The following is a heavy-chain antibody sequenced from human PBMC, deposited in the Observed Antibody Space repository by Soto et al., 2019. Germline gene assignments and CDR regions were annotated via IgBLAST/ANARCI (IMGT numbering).Heavy chain of an antibody. D-gene: IGHD3-16*01. CDR1: GGSISSGDYY. Sequence: QVQLQESGPGLVKPSQTLSLTCTVSGGSISSGDYYWNWMRQPPGKGLEWIGFIFNTGSTYYNPSLKSRLTISVDMSKNQFSLRLTSVTAADTAVYYCARNDYDYVWESPGGDAFDIWGQGTMVTVSS. V-gene: IGHV4-30-4*01. J-gene: IGHJ3*02. CDR3: ARNDYDYVWESPGGDAFDI. CDR2: IFNTGST.